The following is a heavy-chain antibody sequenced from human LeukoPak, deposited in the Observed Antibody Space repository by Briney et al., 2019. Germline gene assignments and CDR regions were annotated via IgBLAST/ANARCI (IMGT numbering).Heavy chain of an antibody. V-gene: IGHV3-23*01. CDR1: GFTFSDYS. CDR3: AKKPATIKFPFDI. Sequence: PGGSLRLSCVTSGFTFSDYSVNWVRQAPGKGLEWVSAISTTGGYTEDADSVKGRFTISRDNSQNTLFLQMHSLRAEDTAVYYCAKKPATIKFPFDIWGQGTLVTVSP. J-gene: IGHJ4*02. CDR2: ISTTGGYT. D-gene: IGHD5-24*01.